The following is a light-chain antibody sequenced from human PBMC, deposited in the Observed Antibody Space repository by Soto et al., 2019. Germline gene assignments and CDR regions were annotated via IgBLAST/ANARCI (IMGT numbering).Light chain of an antibody. CDR3: QQYKKWPRT. CDR2: ATS. V-gene: IGKV3D-15*01. CDR1: QIGSGN. Sequence: TQSPCTLSLSPGDSAALSCKASQIGSGNYLSWYQQKSGQAPRLLIYATSTRAPGIPERFSGSGSGTEFTLTISSLQSEDFAVYYCQQYKKWPRTFGHGTKVDIK. J-gene: IGKJ1*01.